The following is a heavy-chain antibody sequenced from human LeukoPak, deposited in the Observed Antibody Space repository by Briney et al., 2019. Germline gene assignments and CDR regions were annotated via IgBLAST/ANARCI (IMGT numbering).Heavy chain of an antibody. V-gene: IGHV1-24*01. CDR1: GYTLTELS. D-gene: IGHD2-2*01. CDR2: FDPEDGET. CDR3: ATAIPAARYFDY. J-gene: IGHJ4*02. Sequence: ASVKVSCKVSGYTLTELSMHWVRQAPGKGLEWMGGFDPEDGETIYAQKFQGRVTMTEDTSTDTAYMELSSLRSEDTAVYYCATAIPAARYFDYWGQGTLVTVSS.